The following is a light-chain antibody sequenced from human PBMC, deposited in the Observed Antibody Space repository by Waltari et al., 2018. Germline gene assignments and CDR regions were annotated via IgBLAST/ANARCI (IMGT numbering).Light chain of an antibody. CDR1: QSLQKSNGNNY. Sequence: DIVMTQSPLSLPVTPGEPASISCRSSQSLQKSNGNNYLDWYVQKPGQPPQLVIYLGSNRASGVPDRFSGSGSGTDFRLQISRVEAEDVGLYYCMQTLQSRLTFGQGTNLEI. CDR3: MQTLQSRLT. CDR2: LGS. V-gene: IGKV2-28*01. J-gene: IGKJ2*01.